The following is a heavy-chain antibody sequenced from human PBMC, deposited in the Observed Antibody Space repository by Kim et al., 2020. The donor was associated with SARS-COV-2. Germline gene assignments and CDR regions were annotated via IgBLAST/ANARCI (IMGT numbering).Heavy chain of an antibody. CDR2: INAGNGNT. Sequence: ASVKVSCKASGYTFTSYAMHWVRQAPGQRLEWMGWINAGNGNTKYSHKFQGRVTITRDTSASTAYMELSSLRSEDTAVYYCARGQLLWFGELSSWFDPWGQGALVAVSP. CDR3: ARGQLLWFGELSSWFDP. CDR1: GYTFTSYA. D-gene: IGHD3-10*01. V-gene: IGHV1-3*01. J-gene: IGHJ5*02.